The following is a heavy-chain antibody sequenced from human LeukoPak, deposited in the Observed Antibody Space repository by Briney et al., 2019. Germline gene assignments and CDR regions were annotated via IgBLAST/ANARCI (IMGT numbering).Heavy chain of an antibody. J-gene: IGHJ4*02. CDR3: ARDTAMVIRTFSGDY. V-gene: IGHV1-18*01. CDR1: GYTFTSYG. Sequence: ASVKVSCKASGYTFTSYGISWVRQAPGQGLEWMGWISAYNGNTNYAQKLQGRVTMTTDTSTSTAYMELRSLRSDDTAVYYCARDTAMVIRTFSGDYWGQGTLVTVSS. CDR2: ISAYNGNT. D-gene: IGHD5-18*01.